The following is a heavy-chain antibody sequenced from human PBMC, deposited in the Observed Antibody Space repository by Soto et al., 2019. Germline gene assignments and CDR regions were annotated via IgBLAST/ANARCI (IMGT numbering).Heavy chain of an antibody. D-gene: IGHD6-19*01. CDR2: IIPIFGTA. Sequence: QVQLVQSGAEVKKPGSSVKVSCKASGGTFSSYAISWVRQAPGQGLEWMGGIIPIFGTANYAQKFQGRVTITADESTSTAYMELSSLGSEDTAVYYCARDKSGDSSGWYPNPPYGMDVWGQGTTVTVSS. J-gene: IGHJ6*02. CDR3: ARDKSGDSSGWYPNPPYGMDV. V-gene: IGHV1-69*01. CDR1: GGTFSSYA.